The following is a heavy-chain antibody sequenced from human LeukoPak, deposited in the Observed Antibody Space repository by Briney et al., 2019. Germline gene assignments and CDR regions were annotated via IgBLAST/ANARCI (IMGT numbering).Heavy chain of an antibody. Sequence: SETLSLTCTVSGGSISSYYWSWIRQPAGKGLEWIGRIYTSGSTNYNPSLKSRVTMSVDTSKNQFSLKLSSVTAADTAVYYCARWRRYRSSTSCYYYFDYWGQGTLVTVSS. CDR1: GGSISSYY. V-gene: IGHV4-4*07. D-gene: IGHD2-2*01. J-gene: IGHJ4*02. CDR2: IYTSGST. CDR3: ARWRRYRSSTSCYYYFDY.